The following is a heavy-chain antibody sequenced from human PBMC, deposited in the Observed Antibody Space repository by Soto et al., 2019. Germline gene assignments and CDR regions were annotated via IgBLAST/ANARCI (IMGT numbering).Heavy chain of an antibody. D-gene: IGHD2-21*02. CDR3: ARVCGGDCHNGMDV. Sequence: SETLSLTCTVSGGSMSSGGYYWSWIRQHPGKGLEWIGYIYNRGSTYYKTSLKSRVNISVDTSKNQFSLKLSSVTAADTAVYNCARVCGGDCHNGMDVWGQGTTVTVSS. CDR1: GGSMSSGGYY. J-gene: IGHJ6*02. V-gene: IGHV4-31*03. CDR2: IYNRGST.